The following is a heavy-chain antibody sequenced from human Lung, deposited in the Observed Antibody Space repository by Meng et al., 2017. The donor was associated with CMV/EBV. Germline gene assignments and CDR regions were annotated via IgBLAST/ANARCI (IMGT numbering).Heavy chain of an antibody. V-gene: IGHV3-48*03. J-gene: IGHJ6*02. D-gene: IGHD3-10*01. CDR2: ISSSGSTI. Sequence: LTXAASGFTFSSYEMNWVRQAPGKGLEWVSYISSSGSTIYYADSVKGRFTISRDNAKNSLYLQMNSLRAEDTAVYYCARAGITMVRGVMVDYYGMDVWGQGTTVTVSS. CDR1: GFTFSSYE. CDR3: ARAGITMVRGVMVDYYGMDV.